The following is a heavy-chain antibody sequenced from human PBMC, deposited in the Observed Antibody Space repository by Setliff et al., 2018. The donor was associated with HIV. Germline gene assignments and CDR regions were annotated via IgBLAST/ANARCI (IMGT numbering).Heavy chain of an antibody. Sequence: SETLSLTCAVSGYSISSGYYWGWIRQPPGKGLEWIGTIYHSGSTYYNPSLKSRLTISVDTSKNQFSLKLNSVTAAGTAVYYCARVRGSSGWYVFDYWGQGTLVTVSS. D-gene: IGHD6-19*01. CDR3: ARVRGSSGWYVFDY. V-gene: IGHV4-38-2*01. CDR2: IYHSGST. CDR1: GYSISSGYY. J-gene: IGHJ4*02.